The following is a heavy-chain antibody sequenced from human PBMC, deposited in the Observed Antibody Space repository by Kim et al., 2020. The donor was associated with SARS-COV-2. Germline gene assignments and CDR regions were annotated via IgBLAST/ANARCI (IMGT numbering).Heavy chain of an antibody. Sequence: ISNSCLGTPYAESVKGRFTISRDNSKSTLFLQMSSLRPEDTAVYYCEASDFWGLGALVTVSS. V-gene: IGHV3-23*01. J-gene: IGHJ4*02. CDR2: ISNSCLGT. CDR3: EASDF.